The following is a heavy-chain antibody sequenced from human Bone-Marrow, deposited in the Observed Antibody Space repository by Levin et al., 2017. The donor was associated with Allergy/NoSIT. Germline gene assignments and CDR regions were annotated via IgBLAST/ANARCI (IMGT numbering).Heavy chain of an antibody. CDR3: ARGSYNYNNQDYYYGMDV. CDR1: GYTFTSYY. Sequence: GESLKISCKASGYTFTSYYLHWVRQAPGQGLEWVGLINRRGGGTTYAQKFQGRVTMTRDTSTMTVYMELSSLRSEDTAVYYCARGSYNYNNQDYYYGMDVWGQGTTVTVSS. V-gene: IGHV1-46*01. D-gene: IGHD3-16*01. J-gene: IGHJ6*02. CDR2: INRRGGGT.